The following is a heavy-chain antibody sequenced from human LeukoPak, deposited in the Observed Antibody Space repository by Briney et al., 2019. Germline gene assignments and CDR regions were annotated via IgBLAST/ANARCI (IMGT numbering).Heavy chain of an antibody. CDR1: GYSFKTYP. CDR3: ARGNGYTISADGHWFDP. D-gene: IGHD3-9*01. Sequence: ASVRISCKASGYSFKTYPIHWLRQAPGQGLEWMGWIRTNNGNPTYAQGFRGRFVFSLDTSVSTAYLQISSLRAEDTAVYFCARGNGYTISADGHWFDPWGQGTLVTVSS. J-gene: IGHJ5*02. V-gene: IGHV7-4-1*02. CDR2: IRTNNGNP.